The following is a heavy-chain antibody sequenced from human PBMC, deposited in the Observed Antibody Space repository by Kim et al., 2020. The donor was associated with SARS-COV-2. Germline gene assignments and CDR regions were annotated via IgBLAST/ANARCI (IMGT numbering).Heavy chain of an antibody. D-gene: IGHD4-4*01. CDR3: ARDDGDGYSPFDY. J-gene: IGHJ4*02. Sequence: GGSLRLSCAASGFTFSSYAMHWVRQAPGKGLEWVAVISYDGSNKYYADSVKGRFTISRDNSKNTLYLQMNSLRAEDTAVYYCARDDGDGYSPFDYWGQGTLVPVSS. V-gene: IGHV3-30-3*01. CDR2: ISYDGSNK. CDR1: GFTFSSYA.